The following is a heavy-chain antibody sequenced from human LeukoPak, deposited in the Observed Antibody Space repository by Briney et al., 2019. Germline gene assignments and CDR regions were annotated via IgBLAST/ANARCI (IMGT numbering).Heavy chain of an antibody. CDR3: AKTYYDSSGYYYFFDF. D-gene: IGHD3-22*01. CDR2: IGGGGAST. Sequence: GGSLRLSCAASGFTFSSCAMSWVRQAPGKGLEWVSAIGGGGASTYYADSVKGRFTISRDNPQNTLYLQMNSLRAEDTAVYYCAKTYYDSSGYYYFFDFWGQGTLVTVSS. V-gene: IGHV3-23*01. CDR1: GFTFSSCA. J-gene: IGHJ4*02.